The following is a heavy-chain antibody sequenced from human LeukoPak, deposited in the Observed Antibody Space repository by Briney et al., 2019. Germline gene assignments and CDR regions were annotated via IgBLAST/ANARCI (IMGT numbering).Heavy chain of an antibody. Sequence: ASVKVSCKASGYTFTSYAMNWVRQAPGQGLEWMGWINTNTGNPTYAQGFTGRFVFSLDTSVSTAYLQISSLKAEDTAVYYCARDQFDCSGGSCYSGDFDYWGQGTLVTVSS. CDR2: INTNTGNP. CDR3: ARDQFDCSGGSCYSGDFDY. J-gene: IGHJ4*02. D-gene: IGHD2-15*01. V-gene: IGHV7-4-1*02. CDR1: GYTFTSYA.